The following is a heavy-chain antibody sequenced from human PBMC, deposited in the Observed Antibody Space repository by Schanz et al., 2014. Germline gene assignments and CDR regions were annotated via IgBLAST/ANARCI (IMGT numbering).Heavy chain of an antibody. CDR1: GYTFTGYY. CDR2: INPLSGAT. Sequence: QVLLVQSGAEVKQPGASVKVSCKASGYTFTGYYIHWVRQAPGQGFEWMGWINPLSGATDYAPTFQGRVSMTRDTCISTAYMEVTRLVSSDTAVYYCARRGTNCSNNACYHGWFDPWGQGTLVTVSS. J-gene: IGHJ5*02. D-gene: IGHD4-4*01. CDR3: ARRGTNCSNNACYHGWFDP. V-gene: IGHV1-2*02.